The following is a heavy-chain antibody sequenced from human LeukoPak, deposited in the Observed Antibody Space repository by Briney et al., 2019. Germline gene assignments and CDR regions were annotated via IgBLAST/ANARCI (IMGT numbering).Heavy chain of an antibody. V-gene: IGHV3-53*01. CDR1: GLTVSSDY. CDR3: ARGIID. J-gene: IGHJ4*02. D-gene: IGHD2/OR15-2a*01. Sequence: GGSLRLSCAASGLTVSSDYMSWVRQAPGKGREGVSLSSSSHDTHYGDSVKGRFTVSRGTSKNTLYLQMNSLRLEATAGYYCARGIIDWGQRTLVTVSS. CDR2: SSSSHDT.